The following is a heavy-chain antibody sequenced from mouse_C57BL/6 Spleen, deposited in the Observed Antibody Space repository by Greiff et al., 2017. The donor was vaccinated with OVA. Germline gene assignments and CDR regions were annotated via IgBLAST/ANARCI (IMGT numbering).Heavy chain of an antibody. D-gene: IGHD1-1*01. CDR2: ISYDGSN. V-gene: IGHV3-6*01. CDR1: GYSITSGYY. J-gene: IGHJ3*01. Sequence: VQLKESGPGLVKPSQSLSLTCSVTGYSITSGYYWNWIRQFPGNKLEWMGYISYDGSNNYNPSLKNRISITRDTSKNQFFLKLNSVTTEDTATYYCAPYYYGSSPWFAYWGQGTLVTVSA. CDR3: APYYYGSSPWFAY.